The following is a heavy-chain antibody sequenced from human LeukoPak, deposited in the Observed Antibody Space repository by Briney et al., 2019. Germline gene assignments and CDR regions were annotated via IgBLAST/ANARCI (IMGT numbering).Heavy chain of an antibody. D-gene: IGHD5-18*01. V-gene: IGHV1-58*01. Sequence: SVTVSCKASRFTFTSSAVQWVRQARGQRLEWIGWIVVGSGNTNYAQKFQERVTITRDMSTSTAYMELSSLRSEDTAVYYCAAVEVHSYGYGAFDIWGQGTMVTVSS. J-gene: IGHJ3*02. CDR2: IVVGSGNT. CDR1: RFTFTSSA. CDR3: AAVEVHSYGYGAFDI.